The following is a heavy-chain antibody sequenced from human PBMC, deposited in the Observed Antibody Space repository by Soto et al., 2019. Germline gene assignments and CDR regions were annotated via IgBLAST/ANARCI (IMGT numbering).Heavy chain of an antibody. CDR3: ARINDILTGFDY. D-gene: IGHD3-9*01. J-gene: IGHJ4*02. CDR2: NFSNDEK. V-gene: IGHV2-26*01. Sequence: QVTLKESGPVLVKPTETLTLTCTVSGFSLSNARMGVNWIRQPPGKALEWLAHNFSNDEKSYSTSLKSRFTISKDTSKSQVVRTMTNLDPVDTATYYCARINDILTGFDYWGQGTLVTVSS. CDR1: GFSLSNARMG.